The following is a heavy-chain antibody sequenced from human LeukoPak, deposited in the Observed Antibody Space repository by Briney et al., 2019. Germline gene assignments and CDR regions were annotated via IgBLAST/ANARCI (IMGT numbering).Heavy chain of an antibody. CDR3: ARLSDLLYGDYGFDP. J-gene: IGHJ5*02. CDR1: GGSISSSSYY. Sequence: SETLSLTCTVSGGSISSSSYYWGWIRQPPGKGLEWIGSIYYSGSTYKNPSLKSRVTIYVDTSKNQYSLKLSCVTAADTAVYYCARLSDLLYGDYGFDPWGQGTLVTVSS. D-gene: IGHD4-17*01. V-gene: IGHV4-39*01. CDR2: IYYSGST.